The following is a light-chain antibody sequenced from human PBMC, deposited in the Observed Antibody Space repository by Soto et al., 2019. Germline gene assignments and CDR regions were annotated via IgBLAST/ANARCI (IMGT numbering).Light chain of an antibody. CDR3: QQRSNWPPIT. J-gene: IGKJ5*01. CDR2: DAS. V-gene: IGKV3-11*01. Sequence: EIVLTQSPATLSLSPGERATLSCRASQSVNRYLAWYQQKPGQAPRLLIYDASNRATGIPARFSGGGSGTDFTLTISSLEPEDFAVYYCQQRSNWPPITFGQGTRLEIK. CDR1: QSVNRY.